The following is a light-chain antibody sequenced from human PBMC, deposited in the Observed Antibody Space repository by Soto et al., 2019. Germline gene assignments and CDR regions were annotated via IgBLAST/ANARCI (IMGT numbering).Light chain of an antibody. J-gene: IGKJ2*01. V-gene: IGKV3-15*01. CDR1: QSVSSN. CDR3: QQYNNWPST. Sequence: EIMMTQSPATLSVSPGERATLSCRASQSVSSNLAWYQQKPGQAPRLLIYDASTRATGIPARFSGSGSRTEVTLTISSLQSEDFAVYYCQQYNNWPSTFGQGTKLEIK. CDR2: DAS.